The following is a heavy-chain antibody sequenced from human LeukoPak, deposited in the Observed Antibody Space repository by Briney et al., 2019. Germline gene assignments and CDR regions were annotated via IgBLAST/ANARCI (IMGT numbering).Heavy chain of an antibody. J-gene: IGHJ4*02. CDR1: GGSISSGGYY. D-gene: IGHD5-24*01. V-gene: IGHV4-31*03. Sequence: SQTLSLTCTVSGGSISSGGYYWSWIRQHPGKGLEWIGYIYYSGSTYYNPSLKSRVTISVDTSKNQFSLKLSSVTAADTAVYYCARVVRDGYNYVGDYFDYWGQGTLVTVSS. CDR2: IYYSGST. CDR3: ARVVRDGYNYVGDYFDY.